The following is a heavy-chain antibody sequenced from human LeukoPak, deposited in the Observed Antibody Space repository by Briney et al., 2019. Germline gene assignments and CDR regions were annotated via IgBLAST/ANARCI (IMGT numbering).Heavy chain of an antibody. D-gene: IGHD3-22*01. CDR1: GFTFSSFA. V-gene: IGHV3-48*03. Sequence: PGGSLRLSCTASGFTFSSFAMHWVRQAPGKGLEWVSLITNSGVTTHYADSVKGRFTISRDNAKNSLYLQMNSLRAEDTAVYYCARGGYYYGSSGYYDYWGQGTLVTVSS. CDR2: ITNSGVTT. CDR3: ARGGYYYGSSGYYDY. J-gene: IGHJ4*02.